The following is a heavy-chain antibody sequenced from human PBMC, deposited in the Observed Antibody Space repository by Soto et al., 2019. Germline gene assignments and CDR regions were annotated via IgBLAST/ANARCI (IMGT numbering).Heavy chain of an antibody. J-gene: IGHJ4*02. V-gene: IGHV3-53*01. CDR2: IYSGGST. Sequence: GGSLRLSCAASGFTVSSNYMSWVRQAPGKGLEWVSVIYSGGSTYYADSVKGRFTISRDNSKNTLYLQMNSLRAEDTAVYYCARVAWGYYDSSGYIDYWGQGTLVTVSS. CDR1: GFTVSSNY. D-gene: IGHD3-22*01. CDR3: ARVAWGYYDSSGYIDY.